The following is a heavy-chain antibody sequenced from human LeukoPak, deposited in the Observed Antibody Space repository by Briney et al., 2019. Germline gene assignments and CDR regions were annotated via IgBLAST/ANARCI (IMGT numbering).Heavy chain of an antibody. J-gene: IGHJ5*02. Sequence: ASVKVSCKASGYTFTSYGISWVRQAPGQGLEWMGWISAYNGNTNYAQKLHGRVTMTTDTSTSTAYMELRSLRSDDTAVYYCAREGYSSSWYWFDPWGQGTLVTVSS. CDR1: GYTFTSYG. D-gene: IGHD6-13*01. V-gene: IGHV1-18*01. CDR3: AREGYSSSWYWFDP. CDR2: ISAYNGNT.